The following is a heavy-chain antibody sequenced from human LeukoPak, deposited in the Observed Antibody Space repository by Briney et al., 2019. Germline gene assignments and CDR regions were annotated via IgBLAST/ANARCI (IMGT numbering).Heavy chain of an antibody. CDR1: GFSFSSYW. Sequence: PGGSLRLSCAASGFSFSSYWMTWVRQAPGKGLEWVANIKGDGSARFYVDSVKGRFAISRDNARNSLYLHMNSLRDEDTAVYYCATSVDTAAGPYWGQGTLVTVSS. D-gene: IGHD5-18*01. CDR3: ATSVDTAAGPY. J-gene: IGHJ4*02. V-gene: IGHV3-7*01. CDR2: IKGDGSAR.